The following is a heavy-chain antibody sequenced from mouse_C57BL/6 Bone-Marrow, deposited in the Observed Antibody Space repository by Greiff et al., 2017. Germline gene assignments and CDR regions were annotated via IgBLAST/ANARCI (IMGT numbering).Heavy chain of an antibody. D-gene: IGHD2-3*01. CDR1: GYTFTSYG. V-gene: IGHV1-81*01. CDR2: IYPRSGNT. J-gene: IGHJ4*01. Sequence: QVQLKESGAELARPGASVKLSCKASGYTFTSYGISWVKQRTGQGLEWIGEIYPRSGNTYYNEKFKGEATLTADKSSSTAYMELRSLTSEDSAVYFCARWGYCYYYAMDYWGQGTSVTVSS. CDR3: ARWGYCYYYAMDY.